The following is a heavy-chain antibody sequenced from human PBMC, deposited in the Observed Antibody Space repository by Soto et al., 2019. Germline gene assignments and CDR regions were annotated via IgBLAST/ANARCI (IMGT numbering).Heavy chain of an antibody. V-gene: IGHV3-15*07. D-gene: IGHD6-19*01. J-gene: IGHJ5*02. CDR3: TRRPGIAVAA. CDR1: GFTFRTAW. CDR2: IKSKTDGGTT. Sequence: GGSLRLSCAASGFTFRTAWMRWLRQAPGKGLEWVGRIKSKTDGGTTDYAAPVKGRFTISRDDSKNTLYLQMNSLKTEDTAVYYCTRRPGIAVAAWGQGTLVTVSS.